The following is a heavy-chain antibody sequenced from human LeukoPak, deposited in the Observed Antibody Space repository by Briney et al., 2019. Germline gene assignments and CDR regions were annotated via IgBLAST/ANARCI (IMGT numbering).Heavy chain of an antibody. Sequence: SETLSLTCAVYGGSFSGYYWSWIRQPPGKGLEWIGEINHSGSTNYNPSLKSRVTISVDTSKNQFSLKLSSVTAADTAVYYCARGYDYVWGSCRRSFDYWGQGTLVTVSS. J-gene: IGHJ4*02. V-gene: IGHV4-34*01. CDR2: INHSGST. CDR3: ARGYDYVWGSCRRSFDY. CDR1: GGSFSGYY. D-gene: IGHD3-16*02.